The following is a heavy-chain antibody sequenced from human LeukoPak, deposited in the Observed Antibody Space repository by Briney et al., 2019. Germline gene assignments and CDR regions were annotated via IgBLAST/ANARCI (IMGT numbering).Heavy chain of an antibody. CDR2: IWNDGSNK. D-gene: IGHD6-19*01. CDR1: GFSFYTYG. Sequence: GGSLRLSCAVSGFSFYTYGIHWVRHAPGKGLEWVAVIWNDGSNKYYADSVKGRFTISRDNAKNSLYLQMNSLRAEDTAVYYCARDGSGWYVDYWGQGTLVTVSS. CDR3: ARDGSGWYVDY. J-gene: IGHJ4*02. V-gene: IGHV3-33*01.